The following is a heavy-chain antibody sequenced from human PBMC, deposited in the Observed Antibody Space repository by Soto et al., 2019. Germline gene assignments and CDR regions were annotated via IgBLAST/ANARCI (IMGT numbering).Heavy chain of an antibody. Sequence: ETLSLTCTVSGGSISSSSYYWGWVRQAPGKGLGWVSAISGSGGGTYYADSVKGRFTISRDNSKNTLYLQMNSLRAEDTAVYYCAKDMMDILTGYPPGPFDYWGQGTLVTVSS. CDR1: GGSISSSSYY. J-gene: IGHJ4*02. D-gene: IGHD3-9*01. V-gene: IGHV3-23*01. CDR2: ISGSGGGT. CDR3: AKDMMDILTGYPPGPFDY.